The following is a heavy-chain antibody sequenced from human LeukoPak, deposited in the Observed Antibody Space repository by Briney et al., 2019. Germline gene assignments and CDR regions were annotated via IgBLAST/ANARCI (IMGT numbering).Heavy chain of an antibody. D-gene: IGHD3-22*01. CDR1: GFTFSDHY. CDR2: TRNKANSYTT. Sequence: GGSLRLSCAASGFTFSDHYMDWVRQAPGKGLEWVGRTRNKANSYTTEYAASVKGRFTISRDDSKNSLYLQMNSLKTEDTAVYYCAREGGYDSSGYYAYYYMDVWGKGTTVTVSS. J-gene: IGHJ6*03. CDR3: AREGGYDSSGYYAYYYMDV. V-gene: IGHV3-72*01.